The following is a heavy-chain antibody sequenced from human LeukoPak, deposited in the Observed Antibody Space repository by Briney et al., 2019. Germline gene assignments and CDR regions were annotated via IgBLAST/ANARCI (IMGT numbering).Heavy chain of an antibody. J-gene: IGHJ3*02. V-gene: IGHV4-59*01. CDR2: IYYSGST. D-gene: IGHD2-15*01. CDR1: GGSISSYY. Sequence: SETLSLTCTVSGGSISSYYWSWIRQPPGKGLEWIGYIYYSGSTNYNPSLKSRVTISVDTSKNQFSLKLSSVTAADTAVYYCARGHHCSGGSCYRLLGAFDIWGRGTMVTVSS. CDR3: ARGHHCSGGSCYRLLGAFDI.